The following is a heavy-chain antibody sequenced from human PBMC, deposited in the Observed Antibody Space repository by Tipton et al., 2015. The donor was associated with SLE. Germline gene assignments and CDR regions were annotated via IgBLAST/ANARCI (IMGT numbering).Heavy chain of an antibody. D-gene: IGHD3-10*01. J-gene: IGHJ3*02. CDR2: ISGSVGST. CDR3: AKGSGYYYDAGDAFDI. V-gene: IGHV3-23*01. CDR1: GFTFSSYA. Sequence: GSLRLSCAASGFTFSSYAMSWVRQAPGKGLEWVSAISGSVGSTYYADSVKGRFTISRDNSKNTLYLQMNSLRAEDTAVYYCAKGSGYYYDAGDAFDIWGQGTMDTVSS.